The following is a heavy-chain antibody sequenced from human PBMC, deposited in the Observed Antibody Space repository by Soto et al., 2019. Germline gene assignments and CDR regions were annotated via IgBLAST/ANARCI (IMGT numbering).Heavy chain of an antibody. J-gene: IGHJ4*02. Sequence: ASVKVSCKASGYTFTSYGISWVRQAPGQGLEWMGWISAYNGNTNYAQKLQGRVTMTTDTSTSTAYMELRSLRSGDTAVYYCARTYYYDSSGYSDYWGQGTLVTVSS. D-gene: IGHD3-22*01. CDR3: ARTYYYDSSGYSDY. CDR1: GYTFTSYG. V-gene: IGHV1-18*04. CDR2: ISAYNGNT.